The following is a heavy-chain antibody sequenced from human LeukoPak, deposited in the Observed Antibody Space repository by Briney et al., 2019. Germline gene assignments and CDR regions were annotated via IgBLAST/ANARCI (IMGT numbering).Heavy chain of an antibody. D-gene: IGHD3-10*01. J-gene: IGHJ4*02. CDR3: AKGRGSPYTFDY. CDR2: ISGSGGST. Sequence: KPGGSLGLSCAASGFTFNSYAMSWVRQAPGKGLEWVSGISGSGGSTYYADSVTGRFSISRDDSKNTLYLQMNSLRAEDTAVYFCAKGRGSPYTFDYWGQGTLVTVSS. V-gene: IGHV3-23*01. CDR1: GFTFNSYA.